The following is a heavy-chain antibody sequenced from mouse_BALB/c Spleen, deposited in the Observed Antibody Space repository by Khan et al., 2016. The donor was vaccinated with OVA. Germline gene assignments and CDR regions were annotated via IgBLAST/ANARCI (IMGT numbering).Heavy chain of an antibody. CDR3: ARRDSFDY. J-gene: IGHJ2*01. Sequence: EVELVESGGGLVQPGGSRKLSCAASGFTFSGFGMHWVRQTPEKGLEWVAYISSGSSTIYYADKVKGRFTISRDNPKHTLFLQMTSLRSEDTAVYYCARRDSFDYWGQGTTLTVSS. CDR1: GFTFSGFG. CDR2: ISSGSSTI. V-gene: IGHV5-17*02.